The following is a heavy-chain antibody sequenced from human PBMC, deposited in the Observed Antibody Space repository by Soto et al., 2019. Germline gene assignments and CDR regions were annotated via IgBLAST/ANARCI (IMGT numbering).Heavy chain of an antibody. D-gene: IGHD2-21*01. CDR1: GGSLRGSY. J-gene: IGHJ4*02. Sequence: QVHLQQWGAGLLKPSETLSLTCGVSGGSLRGSYWSWIRQPPGKALEWLGKVTHSGSTTFNPSLKSRVSVSVDTSDNQFSLKLTSVTAADTAVYYCARGHIPVYGPVPDYFDSWGQGTLVTVSS. CDR2: VTHSGST. CDR3: ARGHIPVYGPVPDYFDS. V-gene: IGHV4-34*02.